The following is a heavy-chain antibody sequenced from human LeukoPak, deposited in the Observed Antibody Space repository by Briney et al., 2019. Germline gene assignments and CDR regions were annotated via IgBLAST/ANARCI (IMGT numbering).Heavy chain of an antibody. CDR3: AKGSGNSRGYFDY. Sequence: GGSLSLSCAASGFTFSNAWMSWVRQAPGRGLEWVSFISGRDGSTFYAPSVKGRFPISREQAKNTLCLQMGNLRAEDTAVYYSAKGSGNSRGYFDYWGQGTLSPSPQ. CDR2: ISGRDGST. D-gene: IGHD3-10*01. CDR1: GFTFSNAW. V-gene: IGHV3-23*01. J-gene: IGHJ4*02.